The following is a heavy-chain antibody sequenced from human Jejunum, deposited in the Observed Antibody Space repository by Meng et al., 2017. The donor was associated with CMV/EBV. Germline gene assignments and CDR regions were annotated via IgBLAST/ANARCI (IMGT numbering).Heavy chain of an antibody. Sequence: SGFTVNSNYMSWVRQAPGKGLEWVSTIYSAGSTFYARNVQGRFTISRDNSRNTLYLQMNNLRDVDTAVYYCAKGCSDWRCYIKDWSPGTLVTVSS. CDR1: GFTVNSNY. CDR2: IYSAGST. D-gene: IGHD4/OR15-4a*01. J-gene: IGHJ4*02. CDR3: AKGCSDWRCYIKD. V-gene: IGHV3-53*01.